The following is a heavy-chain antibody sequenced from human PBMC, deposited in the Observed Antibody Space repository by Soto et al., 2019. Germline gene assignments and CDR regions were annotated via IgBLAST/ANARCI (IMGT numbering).Heavy chain of an antibody. CDR2: IKQDGSEK. D-gene: IGHD3-10*01. CDR3: ARVGYYGAGSYYNPYYYYGMDV. J-gene: IGHJ6*02. CDR1: GFTFSSYW. Sequence: EVQLVESGGGLVQPGGSLRLSCAASGFTFSSYWMSWVRQAPGKGLEWVANIKQDGSEKYYVDSVKGRFTISRDNAKNSLDLQMNSLRAEDTDVYYCARVGYYGAGSYYNPYYYYGMDVWGQGTTVTVSS. V-gene: IGHV3-7*01.